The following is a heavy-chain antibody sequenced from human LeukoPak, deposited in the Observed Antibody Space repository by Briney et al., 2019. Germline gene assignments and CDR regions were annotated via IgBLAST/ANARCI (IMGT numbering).Heavy chain of an antibody. D-gene: IGHD3-22*01. CDR1: GFIFISYA. CDR2: MSNSGGSR. CDR3: AKRGVVIRVILVGFHKEAYYFDS. J-gene: IGHJ4*02. V-gene: IGHV3-23*01. Sequence: AGGSLRLSCAASGFIFISYAMRWGSQAPGKGLEWVSGMSNSGGSRYLADSVKGRFTISRDNPKNTLYLQMNSLRAEDTAVYFCAKRGVVIRVILVGFHKEAYYFDSWGQGALVTVSS.